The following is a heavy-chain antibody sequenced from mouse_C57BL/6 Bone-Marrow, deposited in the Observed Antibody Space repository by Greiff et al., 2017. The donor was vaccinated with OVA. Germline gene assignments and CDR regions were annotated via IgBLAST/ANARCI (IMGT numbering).Heavy chain of an antibody. CDR3: ARRTIASYWYFDV. D-gene: IGHD2-12*01. Sequence: DVKLVESGGGLVQPGGSLKLSCAASGFTFSDYYMYWVRQTPEKRLEWVAYISNGGGSTYYPDTVKGRFTISRDNAKNTLYLQMSRLKSEDTAMYYCARRTIASYWYFDVWGTGTTVTVSS. CDR1: GFTFSDYY. CDR2: ISNGGGST. J-gene: IGHJ1*03. V-gene: IGHV5-12*01.